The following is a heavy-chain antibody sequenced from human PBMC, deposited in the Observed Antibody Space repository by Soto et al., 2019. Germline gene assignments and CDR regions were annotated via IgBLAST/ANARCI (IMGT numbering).Heavy chain of an antibody. J-gene: IGHJ4*02. D-gene: IGHD6-19*01. CDR1: GFTFSGFW. V-gene: IGHV3-74*01. Sequence: EVQLVESGGGSVQPGGSLRLSCASSGFTFSGFWMHWVRQGPGMGLVWVSGIKSDGTNTAYADSVRGRFTISRDNANDTLYLQMNSLRAEDTSVYYCVRDGWAVAENWGQGTLVTVSS. CDR2: IKSDGTNT. CDR3: VRDGWAVAEN.